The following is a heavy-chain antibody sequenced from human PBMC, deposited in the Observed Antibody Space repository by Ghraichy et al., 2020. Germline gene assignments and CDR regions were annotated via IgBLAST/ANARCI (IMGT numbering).Heavy chain of an antibody. CDR3: ARDLLLWFGENSKGSFDY. Sequence: ASVKVSCKASGYTFTSYGISWVRQAPGQGLEWMGWISAYNGNTNYAQKLQGRVTMTTDTSTSTAYMELRSLRSDDTAVYYCARDLLLWFGENSKGSFDYWGQGTLVTVSS. CDR1: GYTFTSYG. CDR2: ISAYNGNT. V-gene: IGHV1-18*04. J-gene: IGHJ4*02. D-gene: IGHD3-10*01.